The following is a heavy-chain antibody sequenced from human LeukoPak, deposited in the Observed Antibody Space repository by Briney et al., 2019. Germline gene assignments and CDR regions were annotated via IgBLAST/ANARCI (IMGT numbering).Heavy chain of an antibody. V-gene: IGHV1-69*05. J-gene: IGHJ3*02. CDR2: IIPIFGTA. CDR1: GGTFSSYA. Sequence: SVKVSCKASGGTFSSYAIRWVRQAPGQGLEWMGGIIPIFGTANYAQKFQGRVTITTDESTSTAYMELSSLRSEDTAVYYCARERRPPDAFDIWGQGTMVTVSS. CDR3: ARERRPPDAFDI.